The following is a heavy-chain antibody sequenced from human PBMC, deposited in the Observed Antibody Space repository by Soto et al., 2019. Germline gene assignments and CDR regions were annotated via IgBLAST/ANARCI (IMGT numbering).Heavy chain of an antibody. CDR1: GGSVSSGSYY. J-gene: IGHJ4*02. CDR3: ARVRRGISGTTDYDY. CDR2: IYYSGST. D-gene: IGHD1-7*01. Sequence: PSETLSLTCPVSGGSVSSGSYYWSWIRQPPGKGLEWIGYIYYSGSTNYNPSLKSRVTISVDTSKNQFSLKLSSVTAADTAVYFCARVRRGISGTTDYDYWGQGALVTVSS. V-gene: IGHV4-61*01.